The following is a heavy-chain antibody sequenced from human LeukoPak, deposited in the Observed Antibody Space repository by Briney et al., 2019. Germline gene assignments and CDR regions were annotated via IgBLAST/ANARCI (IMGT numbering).Heavy chain of an antibody. V-gene: IGHV4-30-4*01. Sequence: SETLSLTCTVSGGSISSGDYYWSWIRQPPGKGLEWIGYIYYSGSTYYNPSLKSRVTISVDTSKNQFSLKLSSVTAADTAVYYCVSTMIVVGIDYWGQGTLVTVSS. J-gene: IGHJ4*02. CDR2: IYYSGST. CDR3: VSTMIVVGIDY. D-gene: IGHD3-22*01. CDR1: GGSISSGDYY.